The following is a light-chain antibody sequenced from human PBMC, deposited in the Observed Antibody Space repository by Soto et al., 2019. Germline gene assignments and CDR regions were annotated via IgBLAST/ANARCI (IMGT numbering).Light chain of an antibody. CDR1: QSISSY. Sequence: DIQMTQSQSSLSASVGDRLTITCRASQSISSYLNWYQQKPGKAPKLLIYSTSSLGSGVPSRFSGSGSGTEFTLAISSLQPDDFATYFCQQYQTYSTFGQGTRLDSK. V-gene: IGKV1-39*01. J-gene: IGKJ5*01. CDR3: QQYQTYST. CDR2: STS.